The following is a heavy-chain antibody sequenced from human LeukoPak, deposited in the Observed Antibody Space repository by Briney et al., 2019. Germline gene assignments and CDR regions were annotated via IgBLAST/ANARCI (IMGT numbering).Heavy chain of an antibody. Sequence: GGSLRLSCAASGFTFSSYWMTWVRQAPGRGLEWVANIKQDGREKYSVDSVKGRFTISRDNSRDRIYLQMNSLRTDDTAVYYCARLQPLVIPAAKLGFDYWGQGTLVTASS. D-gene: IGHD2-2*01. CDR2: IKQDGREK. CDR3: ARLQPLVIPAAKLGFDY. CDR1: GFTFSSYW. J-gene: IGHJ4*02. V-gene: IGHV3-7*03.